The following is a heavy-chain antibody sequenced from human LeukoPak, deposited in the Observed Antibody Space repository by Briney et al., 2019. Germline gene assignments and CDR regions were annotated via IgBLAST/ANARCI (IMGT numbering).Heavy chain of an antibody. CDR1: GFTFSNYA. V-gene: IGHV3-23*01. Sequence: GGSLRLSCAASGFTFSNYAMSWVRQAPGKGLEWIFAISGTGFSTYYADSVKGRFAISRDNSKNTLYLQMNSLRAEDTAVYYCAKGRWGASRYYFDYWGQGTLVTVSS. CDR2: ISGTGFST. J-gene: IGHJ4*02. D-gene: IGHD3-16*01. CDR3: AKGRWGASRYYFDY.